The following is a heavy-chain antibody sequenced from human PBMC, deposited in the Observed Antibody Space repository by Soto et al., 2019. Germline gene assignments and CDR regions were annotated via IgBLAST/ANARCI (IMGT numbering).Heavy chain of an antibody. V-gene: IGHV3-23*04. J-gene: IGHJ4*02. CDR3: AKVVCTSNCYDY. D-gene: IGHD2-8*01. CDR1: GFTFSSYA. CDR2: INGGGGTT. Sequence: VQLVESGGGLIQPGGSLRLSCTASGFTFSSYAMSWVRQAPGKGLEWVSSINGGGGTTNYADSVKGRFTISRDNSKNTLYLQMNSLRAEDTAVYFCAKVVCTSNCYDYWGQGTLVTVSS.